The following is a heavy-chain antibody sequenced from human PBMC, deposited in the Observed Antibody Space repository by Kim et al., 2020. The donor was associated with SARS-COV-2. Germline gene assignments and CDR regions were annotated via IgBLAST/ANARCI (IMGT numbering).Heavy chain of an antibody. CDR1: GFSFSSYG. V-gene: IGHV3-30*18. CDR2: ISYDGSNK. D-gene: IGHD2-2*01. CDR3: AKDRALSTNWFDP. Sequence: GSLRLSCAASGFSFSSYGMHWVRQAPGKGLEWVAVISYDGSNKYYADSVKGRFTISRDNSKNTLYLQMNSLRAEDTAVYYCAKDRALSTNWFDPWGQGT. J-gene: IGHJ5*02.